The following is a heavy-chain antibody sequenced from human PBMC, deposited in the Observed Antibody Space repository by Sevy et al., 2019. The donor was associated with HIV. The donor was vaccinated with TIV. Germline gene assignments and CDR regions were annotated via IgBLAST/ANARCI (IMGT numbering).Heavy chain of an antibody. CDR2: ISSSSSYI. CDR1: GFTFSSYS. V-gene: IGHV3-21*01. Sequence: GGSLRLSCAASGFTFSSYSMNWVRQAPGKRLEWVSSISSSSSYIYYADSVKGRFTISRDNAKNSLYLQMNSLRAEDTAVYYCARGSALVSHYYGSGSYYNFYYYYGMDVWGQGTTVTVSS. D-gene: IGHD3-10*01. J-gene: IGHJ6*02. CDR3: ARGSALVSHYYGSGSYYNFYYYYGMDV.